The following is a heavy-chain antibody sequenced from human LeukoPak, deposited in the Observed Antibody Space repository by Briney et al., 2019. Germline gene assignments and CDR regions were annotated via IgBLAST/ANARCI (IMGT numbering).Heavy chain of an antibody. Sequence: ASVKVSCQTSGYSFTAHFIHLVRLAPGQGPLGMGWINPYSGATDYEERFRPRVTLTSDASIHTVYMELNALTSDDTAVYYCASDVGGAIPWFAPWGQGPLVPVSS. V-gene: IGHV1-2*02. CDR1: GYSFTAHF. CDR2: INPYSGAT. J-gene: IGHJ5*02. CDR3: ASDVGGAIPWFAP. D-gene: IGHD2-2*01.